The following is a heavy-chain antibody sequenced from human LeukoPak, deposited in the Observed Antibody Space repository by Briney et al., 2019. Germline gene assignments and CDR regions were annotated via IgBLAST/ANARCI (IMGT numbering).Heavy chain of an antibody. D-gene: IGHD3-3*01. Sequence: GESLRLSCAASGFTFSSYSMNWVRQAPGKGLEWVSYISSSSSTIYYADSVKGRFTISRDNAKNSLYLQMNSLRAEDTAVYYCARVHGTIFGVVNLDYWGQGTLVTVSS. CDR1: GFTFSSYS. J-gene: IGHJ4*02. CDR2: ISSSSSTI. CDR3: ARVHGTIFGVVNLDY. V-gene: IGHV3-48*01.